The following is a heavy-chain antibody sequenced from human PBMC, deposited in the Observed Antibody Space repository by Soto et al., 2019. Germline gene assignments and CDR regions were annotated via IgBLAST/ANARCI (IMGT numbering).Heavy chain of an antibody. CDR3: AKDTVAGTLLSYGMDV. Sequence: GSLRLSCAASGFTFSSYAMSWVRQAPGKGLEWVSAISGSGGSTYYADSVKGRFTISRDNSKNTLYLQMNSLRAEDTAVYYCAKDTVAGTLLSYGMDVWGQGTTVTVSS. J-gene: IGHJ6*02. CDR2: ISGSGGST. V-gene: IGHV3-23*01. CDR1: GFTFSSYA. D-gene: IGHD6-19*01.